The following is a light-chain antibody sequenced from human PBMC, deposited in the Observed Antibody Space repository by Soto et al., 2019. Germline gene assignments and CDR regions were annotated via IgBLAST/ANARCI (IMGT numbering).Light chain of an antibody. Sequence: DIQMTQSPSSLSASVGDEVTITCRASQIISTYLNWYQQKPGKAPKLLINAALTLQAGVPPRFSASGSGTDFTLTITVLQPEDFATYYCQESFSTLYTFCQGTKLEIK. V-gene: IGKV1-39*01. CDR1: QIISTY. CDR2: AAL. CDR3: QESFSTLYT. J-gene: IGKJ2*01.